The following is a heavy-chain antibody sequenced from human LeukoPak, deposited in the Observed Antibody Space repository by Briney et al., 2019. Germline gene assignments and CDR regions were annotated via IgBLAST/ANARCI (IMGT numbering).Heavy chain of an antibody. CDR1: GGSFSGYY. Sequence: SETLSLTCAVYGGSFSGYYWSWIRQPPGKGLEWIGEINHSGSTNYNPSLKSRVTISVDTSKNQFSLKLSSVTAADTAVYYCARGSGWYRGVDYWGQGTLVTVSS. CDR3: ARGSGWYRGVDY. D-gene: IGHD6-19*01. CDR2: INHSGST. V-gene: IGHV4-34*01. J-gene: IGHJ4*02.